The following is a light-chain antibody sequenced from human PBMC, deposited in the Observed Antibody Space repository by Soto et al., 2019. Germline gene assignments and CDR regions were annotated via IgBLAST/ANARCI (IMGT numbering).Light chain of an antibody. J-gene: IGLJ2*01. CDR2: LNSDGSH. CDR3: QAWGTGTVV. V-gene: IGLV4-69*01. Sequence: QLVLTQSPSASASLGASVKLTCTLNSGHSNYAIAWHQQQPEKGPRYLMKLNSDGSHSKGDGIPDRFSGSSSGAERYLAISSLQSEDEADYYCQAWGTGTVVFGGGTQLTVL. CDR1: SGHSNYA.